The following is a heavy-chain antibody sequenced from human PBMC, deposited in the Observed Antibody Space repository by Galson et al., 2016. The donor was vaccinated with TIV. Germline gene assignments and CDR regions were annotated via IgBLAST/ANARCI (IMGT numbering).Heavy chain of an antibody. J-gene: IGHJ4*02. CDR2: ISYTSGSR. CDR1: GFSFSTYG. Sequence: SLRLSCAASGFSFSTYGMIWVRQAPGKGLEWVSFISYTSGSRYYEDSVKGRFTISRDNSKNTLYLQMNSLRAEDTAVYYCTKDSSVSVVVTAKGFDYWGQGTLVTVSS. V-gene: IGHV3-23*01. CDR3: TKDSSVSVVVTAKGFDY. D-gene: IGHD2-21*02.